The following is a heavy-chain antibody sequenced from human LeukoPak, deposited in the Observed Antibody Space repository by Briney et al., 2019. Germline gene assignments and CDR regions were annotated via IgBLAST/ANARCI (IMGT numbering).Heavy chain of an antibody. Sequence: GASVKVSCKVSGYTLTELSMHWVRQAPGKGLEWMGGFDPEDGETIYAQKFQGRVTMTEDTSTDTAYMELSSLRSEDTAVYYCARPLKARYSGYDLGNDAFDIWGQGTMVTVSS. V-gene: IGHV1-24*01. CDR2: FDPEDGET. J-gene: IGHJ3*02. D-gene: IGHD5-12*01. CDR1: GYTLTELS. CDR3: ARPLKARYSGYDLGNDAFDI.